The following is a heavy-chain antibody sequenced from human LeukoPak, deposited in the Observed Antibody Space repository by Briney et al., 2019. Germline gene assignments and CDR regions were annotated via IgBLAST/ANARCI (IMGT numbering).Heavy chain of an antibody. Sequence: ASVKVSCKASGCTFTGYYMHWVRQAPGQGLEWMGWINPNSGGTNYAQKFQGRVTMTRDTSISTAYMELSRLRSDDTAVYYCARGVYCTNGVCYLDWFDPWGQGTLVTVSS. J-gene: IGHJ5*02. CDR3: ARGVYCTNGVCYLDWFDP. D-gene: IGHD2-8*01. CDR2: INPNSGGT. V-gene: IGHV1-2*02. CDR1: GCTFTGYY.